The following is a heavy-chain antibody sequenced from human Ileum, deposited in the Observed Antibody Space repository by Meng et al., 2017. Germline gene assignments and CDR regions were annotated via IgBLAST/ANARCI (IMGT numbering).Heavy chain of an antibody. J-gene: IGHJ4*02. D-gene: IGHD3-22*01. V-gene: IGHV4-4*01. CDR2: MFQSGRT. CDR3: ATSNDRDVYYLGY. Sequence: QGQVPGPRQAMRPGTIALSGALFRTLCSWCRHPPWKGLEWIGEMFQSGRTNYNSSLKSRVNISIDKSKRQISRQLSAVTAADTAVYSCATSNDRDVYYLGYWGQGTLVTVSS. CDR1: RTL.